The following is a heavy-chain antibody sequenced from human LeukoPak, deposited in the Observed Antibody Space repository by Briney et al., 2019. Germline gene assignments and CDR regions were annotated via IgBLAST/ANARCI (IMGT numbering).Heavy chain of an antibody. J-gene: IGHJ5*01. D-gene: IGHD3-3*01. Sequence: GGSLRLSCAASGFIFTSNCIHWLRQAPGKGLEWVAAIPPDESSAYYADSVKGRFTISRDNSKNTQYLQMNSLRIEDSAVYYCATGSAYYYDSWGQGTLVTVSS. CDR1: GFIFTSNC. CDR2: IPPDESSA. V-gene: IGHV3-30-3*01. CDR3: ATGSAYYYDS.